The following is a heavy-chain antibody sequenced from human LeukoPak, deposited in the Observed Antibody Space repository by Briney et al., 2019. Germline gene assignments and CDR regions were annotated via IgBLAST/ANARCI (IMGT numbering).Heavy chain of an antibody. D-gene: IGHD3-3*01. CDR1: GFTFSSYA. J-gene: IGHJ6*02. CDR2: ISGSGGST. Sequence: PGGSLRLSCAASGFTFSSYAMSWVRQAPGKGLEWVSAISGSGGSTYYADSVKGRFTISRDNSKNTLYLQMNSLRAEDTAVYYCARRHVRFAVANDYGMDVWGQGTTVTVSS. V-gene: IGHV3-23*01. CDR3: ARRHVRFAVANDYGMDV.